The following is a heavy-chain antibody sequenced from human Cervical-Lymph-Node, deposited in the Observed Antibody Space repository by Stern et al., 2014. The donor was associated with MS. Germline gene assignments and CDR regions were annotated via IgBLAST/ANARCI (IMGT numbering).Heavy chain of an antibody. D-gene: IGHD4-17*01. CDR3: ASCDGYSFAS. J-gene: IGHJ4*02. V-gene: IGHV4-59*08. CDR2: VHYSGTS. Sequence: QVQLQESGPGLVKPSETLSLTCVVSGAPITTNHWSWIRQSPGKGLEWIANVHYSGTSSHNPALQSRVTTAIDTSTKQFSLSLSSVTAADTAVYFCASCDGYSFASWGQGTLVTVSS. CDR1: GAPITTNH.